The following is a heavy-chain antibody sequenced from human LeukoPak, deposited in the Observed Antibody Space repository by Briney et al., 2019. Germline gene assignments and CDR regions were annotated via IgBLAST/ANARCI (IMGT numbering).Heavy chain of an antibody. CDR1: GGSISSSNW. CDR3: ARGPFSWPSSGYYDY. V-gene: IGHV4-4*02. D-gene: IGHD3-22*01. Sequence: PSGTLSLTCAVSGGSISSSNWWSWVRQPPGKGLEWIGEIYHSGSTNYNPSLKSRVTISVDKSKNQFSLKLSSVTAADTAVYYCARGPFSWPSSGYYDYWGQGTLVTVSS. CDR2: IYHSGST. J-gene: IGHJ4*02.